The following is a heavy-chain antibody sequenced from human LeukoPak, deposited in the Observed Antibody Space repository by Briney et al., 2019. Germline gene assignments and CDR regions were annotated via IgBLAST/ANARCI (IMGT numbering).Heavy chain of an antibody. CDR2: ISNDGTKE. CDR3: AKGEGGSSSWYEFYDYGMDV. V-gene: IGHV3-30*18. J-gene: IGHJ6*04. D-gene: IGHD6-13*01. CDR1: GFTFNRYA. Sequence: GRSPRLSCAASGFTFNRYAMHWVRQAPGKGLEWVAVISNDGTKEYSADSVKGRFTISRDNSKNTLYLTMDSLRDEDTAVYYCAKGEGGSSSWYEFYDYGMDVWGKGTTVTVSS.